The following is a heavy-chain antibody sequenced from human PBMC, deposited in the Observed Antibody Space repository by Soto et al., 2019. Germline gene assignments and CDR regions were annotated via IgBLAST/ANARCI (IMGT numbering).Heavy chain of an antibody. V-gene: IGHV4-59*01. CDR2: MFYSGST. CDR1: GGSISPNY. D-gene: IGHD6-19*01. J-gene: IGHJ4*02. Sequence: TLSLTCTVSGGSISPNYWSWIRQPPGKGLEWIGYMFYSGSTNYNPSLKSRVTMSVDTSKNQFSLKLTSVTAADTAVYYCARGGWYLDYWGQGTLVTVSS. CDR3: ARGGWYLDY.